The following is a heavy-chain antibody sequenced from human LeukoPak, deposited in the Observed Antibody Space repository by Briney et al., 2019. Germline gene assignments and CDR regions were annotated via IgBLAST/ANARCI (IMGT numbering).Heavy chain of an antibody. D-gene: IGHD7-27*01. J-gene: IGHJ4*02. CDR2: INYSGGT. V-gene: IGHV4-39*01. Sequence: SETLSLTCTVSGGSISSSSYYWGWIRQPPGKGLEWIAEINYSGGTNHHPSLKSRVTISLDTSKSQLSLTLSSVTAADTAVYYCARHLGYIDYWGQGTLVTVSS. CDR1: GGSISSSSYY. CDR3: ARHLGYIDY.